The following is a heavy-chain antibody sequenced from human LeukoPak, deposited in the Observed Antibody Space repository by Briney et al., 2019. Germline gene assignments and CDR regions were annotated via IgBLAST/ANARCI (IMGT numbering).Heavy chain of an antibody. Sequence: GGSLRLSCAASGFTFSSYAMSWVRQAPGKGLEWVSTISDGGGTTYYADSVKGRFTISRDNSKNTLYLQMNSLRAEDTAVYYCAKRRIVLRYFDYWGQGTLVTVSS. CDR1: GFTFSSYA. V-gene: IGHV3-23*01. J-gene: IGHJ4*02. CDR2: ISDGGGTT. CDR3: AKRRIVLRYFDY. D-gene: IGHD3-3*01.